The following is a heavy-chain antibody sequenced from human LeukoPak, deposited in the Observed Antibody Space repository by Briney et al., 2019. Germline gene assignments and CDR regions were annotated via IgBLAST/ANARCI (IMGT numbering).Heavy chain of an antibody. CDR1: GFTFSSNA. D-gene: IGHD3-10*01. Sequence: PGGSLRLSCAASGFTFSSNAMSWVRQAPGKGLEWVSGISGSGVSTYYADSVKGRFTISRDNSRNTLYLQMNSLRAEDMAVYYCAKDLDGSGDYWGQGTLVTVSS. J-gene: IGHJ4*02. CDR3: AKDLDGSGDY. CDR2: ISGSGVST. V-gene: IGHV3-23*01.